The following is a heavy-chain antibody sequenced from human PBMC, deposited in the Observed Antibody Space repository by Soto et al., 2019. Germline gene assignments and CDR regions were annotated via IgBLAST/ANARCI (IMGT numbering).Heavy chain of an antibody. CDR1: GYSFTSYW. D-gene: IGHD6-6*01. V-gene: IGHV5-51*01. J-gene: IGHJ6*03. CDR2: IYPGDSDT. Sequence: GESLKISCKGSGYSFTSYWIGWVRQMPGKGLEWMGIIYPGDSDTRYSPSFQGQVTISADKSISTAYLQWSSLKASDTAMYYCARVDSSSGRYYYYYYMDVWGKGTTVTVSS. CDR3: ARVDSSSGRYYYYYYMDV.